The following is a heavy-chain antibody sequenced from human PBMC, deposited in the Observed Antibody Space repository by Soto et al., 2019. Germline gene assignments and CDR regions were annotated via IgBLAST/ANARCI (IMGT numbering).Heavy chain of an antibody. Sequence: QLQLVQSGAEVREPGYSVKVSCKASGGTFSSYTVIWVRQAPGQGLEWMGGITPTLNIAKYAEKFQGRVTITADESTSTVNMHLSSRRSEDTAVYFWARGYYSGSNACSFGYWGHGTVVAVSS. CDR1: GGTFSSYT. J-gene: IGHJ4*01. V-gene: IGHV1-69*01. D-gene: IGHD1-26*01. CDR3: ARGYYSGSNACSFGY. CDR2: ITPTLNIA.